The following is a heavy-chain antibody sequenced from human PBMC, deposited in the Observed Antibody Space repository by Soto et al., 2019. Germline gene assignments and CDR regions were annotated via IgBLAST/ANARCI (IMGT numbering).Heavy chain of an antibody. CDR2: IVVGSGIT. Sequence: SVKVACNAAGFTFTSSAVQWVRQARGQRLEWIGWIVVGSGITNYAQKFQERVTITRDMSTSTAYMELSSLRSEDTAVYYCAADSMDVWGQGTTVTVSS. CDR3: AADSMDV. J-gene: IGHJ6*02. V-gene: IGHV1-58*01. CDR1: GFTFTSSA.